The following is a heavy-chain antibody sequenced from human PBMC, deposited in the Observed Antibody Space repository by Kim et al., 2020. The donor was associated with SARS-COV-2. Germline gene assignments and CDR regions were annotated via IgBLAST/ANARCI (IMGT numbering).Heavy chain of an antibody. J-gene: IGHJ5*01. V-gene: IGHV4-39*01. CDR3: AREGSVAPRGYDLDS. D-gene: IGHD5-12*01. Sequence: SETLSLTCTVSGGSISSINYYWVWIRQPPGKGLEWIGNIYYSGNTYYNPSLKSRVTISVDTSKNQFSLKLNSVTAADTAVFYCAREGSVAPRGYDLDSWGQGILVTVSS. CDR2: IYYSGNT. CDR1: GGSISSINYY.